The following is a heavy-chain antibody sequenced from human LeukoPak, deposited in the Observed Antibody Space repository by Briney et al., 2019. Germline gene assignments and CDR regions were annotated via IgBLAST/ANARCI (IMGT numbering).Heavy chain of an antibody. Sequence: PGGSLRLSCAASGFTFSSYAMHWVRQAPGKGLEWVAFIRSDGSNKSYADSVKGRFTISRDNSKNTLYLQMNSLRTEDTAVYYCAKGSMGRGPDYWGQGTLVTVSS. J-gene: IGHJ4*02. CDR2: IRSDGSNK. V-gene: IGHV3-30*02. CDR3: AKGSMGRGPDY. D-gene: IGHD3-10*01. CDR1: GFTFSSYA.